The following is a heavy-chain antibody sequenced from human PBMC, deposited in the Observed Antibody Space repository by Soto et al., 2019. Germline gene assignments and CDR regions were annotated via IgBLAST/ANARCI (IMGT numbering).Heavy chain of an antibody. J-gene: IGHJ4*02. V-gene: IGHV4-34*01. CDR3: AAGGGLPQYY. Sequence: SETLSLTCAVYGGSFSGYYWSWIRQPPGKGLEWIGEINHSGSTNYNPSLKSRVTISVDTSKNQFSLKLSSVTAADTAVYYCAAGGGLPQYYRGQGTLVTVSS. D-gene: IGHD5-12*01. CDR2: INHSGST. CDR1: GGSFSGYY.